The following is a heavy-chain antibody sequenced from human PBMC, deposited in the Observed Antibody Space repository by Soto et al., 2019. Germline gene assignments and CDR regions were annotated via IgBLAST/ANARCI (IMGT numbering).Heavy chain of an antibody. V-gene: IGHV3-15*01. Sequence: EVQLVESGGGLVKPGGSLRLSCAGSGFTFSNAWMSWVRQAPGKGLEWVGRIKIKTEGGTADYTAPVKGSFTISRNDSKSTLYLQMNSLKTEDTAVYYCSTVPQSYSTSLDVWGKGTTVTVSS. J-gene: IGHJ6*04. CDR2: IKIKTEGGTA. CDR3: STVPQSYSTSLDV. D-gene: IGHD2-15*01. CDR1: GFTFSNAW.